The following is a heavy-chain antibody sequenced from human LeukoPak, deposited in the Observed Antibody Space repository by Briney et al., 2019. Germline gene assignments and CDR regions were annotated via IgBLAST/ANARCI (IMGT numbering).Heavy chain of an antibody. V-gene: IGHV1-18*01. D-gene: IGHD3-10*01. CDR2: ISAYNGNT. Sequence: ASVKVSCKASGYTFTSYGISWVRQAPGQGLEWMGWISAYNGNTNYAQKLQGRVTMTTDTSTSTAYMELRSLRSDDTAVYYCARDLWFGEELRFDYWSQGTLVTVSS. J-gene: IGHJ4*02. CDR1: GYTFTSYG. CDR3: ARDLWFGEELRFDY.